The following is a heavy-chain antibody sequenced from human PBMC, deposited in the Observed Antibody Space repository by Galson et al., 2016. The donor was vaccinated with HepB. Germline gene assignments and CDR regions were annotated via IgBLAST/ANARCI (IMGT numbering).Heavy chain of an antibody. Sequence: SLRLSCAASGFTFHDYTMHWVRQVPGKGLDWVALVTWDGGSTFYADSVKGRLTIFRDNTQNSLYLQMHSLATEDSGFYYCTMERNRLFGQWGQGTLVTVSS. CDR2: VTWDGGST. V-gene: IGHV3-43*01. CDR3: TMERNRLFGQ. J-gene: IGHJ4*02. CDR1: GFTFHDYT. D-gene: IGHD1-1*01.